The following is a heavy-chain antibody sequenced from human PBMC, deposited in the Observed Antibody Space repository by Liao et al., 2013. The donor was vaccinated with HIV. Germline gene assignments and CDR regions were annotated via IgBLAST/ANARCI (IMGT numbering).Heavy chain of an antibody. V-gene: IGHV4-61*02. CDR2: IYTSGST. CDR3: AREGTGTSFLRDYWYFDL. Sequence: QVQLQESGPGLVKPSQTLSLTCTVSGGSISSGSYYWSWIRQPAGKGLEWIGRIYTSGSTNYNPSLKSRVTISVDTSKNQFSLKLSSVTAADTAVYYCAREGTGTSFLRDYWYFDLWGRGTLVTVSS. D-gene: IGHD2-2*01. CDR1: GGSISSGSYY. J-gene: IGHJ2*01.